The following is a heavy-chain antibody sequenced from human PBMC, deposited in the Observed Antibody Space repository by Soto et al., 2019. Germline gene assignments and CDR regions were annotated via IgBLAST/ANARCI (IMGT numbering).Heavy chain of an antibody. Sequence: ASVKVSCKASGYSFNSYGISWVRQAPGQGLEWMGWSSAYDGHTNYAQNLQGRVTMTTDTSTSTAYMELRSLRSDDTAAYYCARELARMTIVGVVIDGMDVWGQGTTVTVSS. CDR3: ARELARMTIVGVVIDGMDV. J-gene: IGHJ6*02. D-gene: IGHD3-3*01. V-gene: IGHV1-18*01. CDR2: SSAYDGHT. CDR1: GYSFNSYG.